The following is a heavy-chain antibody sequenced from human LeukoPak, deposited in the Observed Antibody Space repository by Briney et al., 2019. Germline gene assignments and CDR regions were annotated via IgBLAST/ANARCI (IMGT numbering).Heavy chain of an antibody. D-gene: IGHD3-10*01. CDR3: ARVRGSGNY. V-gene: IGHV4-4*02. CDR1: SGSIFNTNW. CDR2: IYHSGST. Sequence: PSETLSLTCTVSSGSIFNTNWWSWVRQPPGKGLEWIGEIYHSGSTNYNPSLKSRVTISVDKSKNQFSLKLSSVTAADTAVYYCARVRGSGNYWGQGTLVTVSS. J-gene: IGHJ4*02.